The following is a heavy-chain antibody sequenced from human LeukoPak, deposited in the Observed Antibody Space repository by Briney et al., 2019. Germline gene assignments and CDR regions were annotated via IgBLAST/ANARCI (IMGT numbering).Heavy chain of an antibody. CDR1: GFTFSSYS. Sequence: GGSLRLSCAASGFTFSSYSMNWVRQAPGKGLEWVANIDQHGSEKNYADSVKGRFTISRDNAKNSLYLQMNSLRAEDTAVYYCARIRRITMVRGVTDAFDIWGQGTMVTVSS. CDR3: ARIRRITMVRGVTDAFDI. CDR2: IDQHGSEK. V-gene: IGHV3-7*03. J-gene: IGHJ3*02. D-gene: IGHD3-10*01.